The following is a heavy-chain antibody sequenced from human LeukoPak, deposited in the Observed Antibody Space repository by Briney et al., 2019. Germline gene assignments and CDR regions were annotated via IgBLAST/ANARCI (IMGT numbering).Heavy chain of an antibody. V-gene: IGHV1-69*05. Sequence: SVKVSCKASGGTFSSCAISWVRQAPGQGLEWMGGIIPIFGTANYAQKFQGRVTITTDESTSTAYMELSSLRSEDTAVYYCARVTRGYSYGGIDYWGQGTLVTVSS. CDR3: ARVTRGYSYGGIDY. CDR1: GGTFSSCA. D-gene: IGHD5-18*01. CDR2: IIPIFGTA. J-gene: IGHJ4*02.